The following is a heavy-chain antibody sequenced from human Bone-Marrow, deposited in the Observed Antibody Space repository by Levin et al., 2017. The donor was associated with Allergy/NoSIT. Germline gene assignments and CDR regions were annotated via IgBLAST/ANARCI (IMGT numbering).Heavy chain of an antibody. CDR1: GFTFSSHA. CDR2: IWYDGSNQ. D-gene: IGHD2-2*01. V-gene: IGHV3-33*01. Sequence: PGGSLRLSCSASGFTFSSHAMHWVRQAPGKGLEWVAVIWYDGSNQYYTDSVKGRFTISRDNSRNTVYLEMHSLRAEDTAVYYCARNARASSTSEMDYWGQGTLVTVSS. CDR3: ARNARASSTSEMDY. J-gene: IGHJ4*02.